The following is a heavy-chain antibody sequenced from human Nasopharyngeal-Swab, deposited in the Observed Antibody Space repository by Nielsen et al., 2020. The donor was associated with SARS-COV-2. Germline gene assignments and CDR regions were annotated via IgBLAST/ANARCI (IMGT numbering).Heavy chain of an antibody. Sequence: RQAPGKGLEWIGEINHSGSTNYNPSLKSRVTISVDTSKNQFSLKLSSVTAADTAVYYCARGPSYRWGGVMGLGETHRRYYFDYWGQGTLVTGSS. D-gene: IGHD5-24*01. CDR3: ARGPSYRWGGVMGLGETHRRYYFDY. CDR2: INHSGST. J-gene: IGHJ4*02. V-gene: IGHV4-34*01.